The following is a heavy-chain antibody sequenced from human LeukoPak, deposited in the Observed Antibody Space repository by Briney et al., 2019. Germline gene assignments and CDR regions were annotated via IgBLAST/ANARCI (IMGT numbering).Heavy chain of an antibody. CDR2: IIPIFGTA. Sequence: EASVKVSCKASGGTFSSYAISWVRQAPGQGLEWMGRIIPIFGTANYAQKFQGRVTITTDESTSTAYMELSSLRSEDTAVYYCARTYYYDSSGYWGSWYFDLWGRGTLVTVSS. J-gene: IGHJ2*01. V-gene: IGHV1-69*05. CDR3: ARTYYYDSSGYWGSWYFDL. D-gene: IGHD3-22*01. CDR1: GGTFSSYA.